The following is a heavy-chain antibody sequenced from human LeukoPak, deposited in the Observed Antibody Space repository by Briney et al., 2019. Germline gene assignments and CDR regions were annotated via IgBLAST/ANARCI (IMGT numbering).Heavy chain of an antibody. CDR1: GYTFTGYY. V-gene: IGHV1-2*02. CDR2: INPNSGGT. J-gene: IGHJ4*02. CDR3: AKAWAFIAARTTGVDY. D-gene: IGHD6-6*01. Sequence: PSVKVSCKASGYTFTGYYMHWVPQAPGQGLEWMVWINPNSGGTNYAQKFQGRVTMTRDTSISTAYMELSRLRSDHTAVYYCAKAWAFIAARTTGVDYWGQGTLVTVSS.